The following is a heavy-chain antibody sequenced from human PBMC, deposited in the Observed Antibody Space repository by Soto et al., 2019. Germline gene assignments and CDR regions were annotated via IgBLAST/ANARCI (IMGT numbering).Heavy chain of an antibody. CDR2: ISDDGSNT. J-gene: IGHJ5*01. D-gene: IGHD5-12*01. V-gene: IGHV3-30*18. Sequence: GGSLRLSCAASGFTFSTYSMNWVRQAPGKGLEWVAAISDDGSNTYYADSVKGRFTISRDNSKNTLYLQMNSLRTEDTAVYYCAKDETWILLWLAYWGHGTLVTVSS. CDR1: GFTFSTYS. CDR3: AKDETWILLWLAY.